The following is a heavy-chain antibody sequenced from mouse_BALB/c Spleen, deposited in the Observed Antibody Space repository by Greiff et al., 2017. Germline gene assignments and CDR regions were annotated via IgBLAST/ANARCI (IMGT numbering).Heavy chain of an antibody. CDR3: ARRDGYYAFAY. V-gene: IGHV5-12-1*01. J-gene: IGHJ3*01. CDR2: ISSGGGST. D-gene: IGHD2-3*01. Sequence: EVKLVESGGGLVKPGGSLKLSCAASGFAFSSYDMSWVRQTPEKRLEWVAYISSGGGSTYYPDTVKGRFTISIDNAKNTLYLQMSSLKSEDTAMYYCARRDGYYAFAYWGQGTLVTVSA. CDR1: GFAFSSYD.